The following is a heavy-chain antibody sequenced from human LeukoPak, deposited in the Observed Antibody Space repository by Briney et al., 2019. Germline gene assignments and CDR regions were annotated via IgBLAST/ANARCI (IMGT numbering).Heavy chain of an antibody. D-gene: IGHD3-10*01. J-gene: IGHJ5*02. CDR3: ARRLLGGKNWFDP. CDR2: INPNSGGT. CDR1: GYTFTGYY. V-gene: IGHV1-2*02. Sequence: ASVKVSCKASGYTFTGYYMHWVRQAPGQGLEWMGWINPNSGGTNYAQKFQGRVTMTRDTSISTAYMELSRLRSDDTAVYYCARRLLGGKNWFDPWGQGTLVTVSS.